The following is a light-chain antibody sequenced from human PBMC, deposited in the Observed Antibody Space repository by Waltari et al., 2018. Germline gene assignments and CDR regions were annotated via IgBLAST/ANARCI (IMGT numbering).Light chain of an antibody. Sequence: QPALTQPAPVSGSPGPSITTPCPGTSNAVGTSKHVCWYQQHPGKAPKLINSEVTERPSGVSDRFSGPKSGNTASLTISGLQAEDEADYYCLSYTSSITFVFGGGTKLSVL. CDR2: EVT. J-gene: IGLJ2*01. CDR1: SNAVGTSKH. CDR3: LSYTSSITFV. V-gene: IGLV2-23*02.